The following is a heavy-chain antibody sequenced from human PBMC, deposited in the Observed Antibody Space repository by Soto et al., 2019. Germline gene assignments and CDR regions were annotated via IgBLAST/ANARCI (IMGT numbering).Heavy chain of an antibody. V-gene: IGHV1-2*04. D-gene: IGHD2-2*01. J-gene: IGHJ6*02. Sequence: QVQLVQSGAEVKKPGASVRVSCKASGYSFTDYHIHWVRQAPGQGLEWLGRINPKSGGTSTAQKFQGWVTMTSDRSISTVYMELTRLRSDDTAVYWCAKKAGMTSRYGLDVWGQGTTVTVS. CDR3: AKKAGMTSRYGLDV. CDR1: GYSFTDYH. CDR2: INPKSGGT.